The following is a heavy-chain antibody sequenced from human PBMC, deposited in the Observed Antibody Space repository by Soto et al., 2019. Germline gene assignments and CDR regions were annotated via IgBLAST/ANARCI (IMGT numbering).Heavy chain of an antibody. CDR1: GFTFSSYG. D-gene: IGHD3-16*01. Sequence: TGGSLRLSCAASGFTFSSYGMHWVRQAPGKGLEWVAVISYDGSNKYYADSVKGRFTISRDNSKNTLYLQMNSLRAEDTAVYYCAKDYPVGGWGGMDVWGQGTTVTVSS. CDR3: AKDYPVGGWGGMDV. V-gene: IGHV3-30*18. CDR2: ISYDGSNK. J-gene: IGHJ6*02.